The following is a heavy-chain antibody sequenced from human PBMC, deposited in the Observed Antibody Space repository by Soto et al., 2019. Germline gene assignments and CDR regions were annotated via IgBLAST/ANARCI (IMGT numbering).Heavy chain of an antibody. D-gene: IGHD3-10*01. V-gene: IGHV4-39*01. Sequence: PSETLSLTCTVSGGYVSSNIYYWGWNRQPPGKGLEWIGSMFYGGSTFYNPSLRSRVTMSVDTSKGQFSLRLSSVTAADTAVYYCARQVGSGSYSNWFDPWGQGTLVTVSS. J-gene: IGHJ5*02. CDR3: ARQVGSGSYSNWFDP. CDR2: MFYGGST. CDR1: GGYVSSNIYY.